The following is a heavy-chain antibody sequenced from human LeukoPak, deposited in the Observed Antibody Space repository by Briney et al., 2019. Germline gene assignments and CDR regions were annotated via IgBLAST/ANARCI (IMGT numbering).Heavy chain of an antibody. D-gene: IGHD2-2*01. CDR1: GFTFSGFD. CDR3: ARRDSRSFSCYSFDY. Sequence: GGSLRLSCAASGFTFSGFDIHWVRQASGKGLEWVGRIKTKSESDATSYAASVKGRFTISRDDSKNTAYLQMNSLKTEDTVVYYCARRDSRSFSCYSFDYWGQGILVTVSS. CDR2: IKTKSESDAT. J-gene: IGHJ4*02. V-gene: IGHV3-73*01.